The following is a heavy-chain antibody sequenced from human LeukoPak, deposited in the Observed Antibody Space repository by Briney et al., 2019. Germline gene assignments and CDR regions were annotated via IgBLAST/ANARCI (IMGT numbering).Heavy chain of an antibody. Sequence: PSETLSLTCTVSGDSIISTTYYWAWIRQPPGKGLEWIGNIYSDGTTYYSPSLKSRLTISIDTSKNQFSLKVNSVTAADTALYYCARHQSSAIDYWGQGTLVTVSS. V-gene: IGHV4-39*01. D-gene: IGHD6-19*01. CDR3: ARHQSSAIDY. CDR2: IYSDGTT. J-gene: IGHJ4*02. CDR1: GDSIISTTYY.